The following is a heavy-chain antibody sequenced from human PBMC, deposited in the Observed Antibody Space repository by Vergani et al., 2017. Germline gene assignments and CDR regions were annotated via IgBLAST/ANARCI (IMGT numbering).Heavy chain of an antibody. Sequence: QVQLQQSGPGLVKPSQTLSLTCAISGDSVSSNSAAWNWIRQSPSRGLEWLGRTYYRSKWYNDYAVSVKSRITINPATSKNQFSLQLNSVTPEDTAVYYCAKVHYYSDSSGYYYDAFDIWGQGTMVTVSS. D-gene: IGHD3-22*01. CDR2: TYYRSKWYN. J-gene: IGHJ3*02. CDR3: AKVHYYSDSSGYYYDAFDI. V-gene: IGHV6-1*01. CDR1: GDSVSSNSAA.